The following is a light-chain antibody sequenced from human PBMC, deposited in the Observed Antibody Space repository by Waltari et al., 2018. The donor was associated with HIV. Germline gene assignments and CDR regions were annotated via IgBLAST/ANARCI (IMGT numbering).Light chain of an antibody. CDR3: QQYNNWPRT. CDR1: QSVSSN. V-gene: IGKV3-15*01. J-gene: IGKJ1*01. Sequence: VMTQSPATLSVSPGARATLSCRASQSVSSNLAWYQQRPGQAPRLLIYGASTRATGFPARFSGSGSGTEFTLSISSLQSEDFAIYYCQQYNNWPRTFGQGTKVEIK. CDR2: GAS.